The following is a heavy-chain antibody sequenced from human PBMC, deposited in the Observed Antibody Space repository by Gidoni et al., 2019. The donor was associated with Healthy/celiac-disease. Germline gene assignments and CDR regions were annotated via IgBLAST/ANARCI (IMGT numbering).Heavy chain of an antibody. V-gene: IGHV3-30*18. Sequence: QVQLVESGGGVVQPGRSLRLSCAASGFTFSSYGMHWVRQAPGKGLEWVAVISYDGSNKYYADSVKGRFTISRDNSKNTLYLQMNSLRAEDTAVYYCANWFGESRDVWGQGTTVTVSS. CDR2: ISYDGSNK. D-gene: IGHD3-10*01. CDR3: ANWFGESRDV. CDR1: GFTFSSYG. J-gene: IGHJ6*02.